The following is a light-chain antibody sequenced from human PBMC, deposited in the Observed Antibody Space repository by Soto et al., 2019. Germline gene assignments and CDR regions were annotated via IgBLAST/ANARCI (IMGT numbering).Light chain of an antibody. V-gene: IGLV2-14*01. CDR3: SSYTSSSTPAVV. Sequence: QSALTQPASVSGSPGQSITISCTGTSSDVGGYNYVSWYQQHPGKAPKLMIYDVSNRPSGVSNRISGSKSGNTASLTISGLQAEDEDDYYCSSYTSSSTPAVVFGGGTKLTVL. CDR2: DVS. J-gene: IGLJ2*01. CDR1: SSDVGGYNY.